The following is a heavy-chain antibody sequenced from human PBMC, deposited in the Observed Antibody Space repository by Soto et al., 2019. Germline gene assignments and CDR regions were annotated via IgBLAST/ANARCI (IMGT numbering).Heavy chain of an antibody. CDR3: AKGLSSGIDY. CDR1: GFTFSSYG. J-gene: IGHJ4*02. V-gene: IGHV3-30*18. CDR2: ISYDGSNK. D-gene: IGHD1-26*01. Sequence: GGSLRLSCAASGFTFSSYGMHWVRQAPGKGLEWVAVISYDGSNKYYADSVKGRFTTSRDNSKNTLYLQMNSLRAEDTAVYYCAKGLSSGIDYWGQGTLVTVSS.